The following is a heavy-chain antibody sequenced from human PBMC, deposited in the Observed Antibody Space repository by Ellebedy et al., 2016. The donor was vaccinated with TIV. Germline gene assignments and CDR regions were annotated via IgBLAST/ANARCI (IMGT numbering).Heavy chain of an antibody. J-gene: IGHJ4*02. D-gene: IGHD5-18*01. V-gene: IGHV5-51*01. CDR2: IYPGDSDT. CDR3: ARRAYSYGYHYFDY. Sequence: GESLKISXKGSGYSFTSYWIGWVRQMPGKGLEWMGIIYPGDSDTRYSPSFQGQVTISADKSISTAYLQWSSLKAADTAMYYCARRAYSYGYHYFDYWGQGTLVTVSS. CDR1: GYSFTSYW.